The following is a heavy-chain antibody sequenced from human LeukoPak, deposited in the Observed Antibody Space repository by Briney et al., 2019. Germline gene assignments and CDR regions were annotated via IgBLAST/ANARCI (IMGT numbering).Heavy chain of an antibody. CDR3: ARVGEGGKGFDN. CDR1: GFTFSSYD. J-gene: IGHJ4*02. CDR2: IDTAGYT. V-gene: IGHV3-13*01. Sequence: GGSLRLSCAASGFTFSSYDMHWVRLTTGKGLEWVSAIDTAGYTYYPGSVKGRFTISRENAKNSLYLQMNSLRAGDTAVYYCARVGEGGKGFDNWGQGILVTVSS. D-gene: IGHD4-23*01.